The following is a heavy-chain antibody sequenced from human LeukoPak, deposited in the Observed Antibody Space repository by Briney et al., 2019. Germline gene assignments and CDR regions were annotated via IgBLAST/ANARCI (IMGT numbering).Heavy chain of an antibody. CDR3: ARSIPYGTTWYGRSDY. Sequence: GASVKVSCKASGYTFTSYYMHWVRQAPGQGLEWMGIINPSGGSTSYAQKFQGRVTLTRDTSISTAYMELSSLRSEDSAVYYCARSIPYGTTWYGRSDYWGQGTLVTVSS. D-gene: IGHD6-13*01. V-gene: IGHV1-46*01. CDR1: GYTFTSYY. CDR2: INPSGGST. J-gene: IGHJ4*02.